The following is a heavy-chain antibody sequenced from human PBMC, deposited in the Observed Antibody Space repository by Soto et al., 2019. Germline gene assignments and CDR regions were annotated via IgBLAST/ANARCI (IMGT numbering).Heavy chain of an antibody. Sequence: ASVKVSCKTSGYTFTGYYMHCVRQAPGQGLEWMGWINPNSGGTNYAQKFQGWVTMTRDTSISTAYMELSRLRSDDTAVYYCARSPSYYSGYDPYYYYYMDVWGKGTTVTVSS. CDR3: ARSPSYYSGYDPYYYYYMDV. CDR2: INPNSGGT. V-gene: IGHV1-2*04. J-gene: IGHJ6*03. CDR1: GYTFTGYY. D-gene: IGHD5-12*01.